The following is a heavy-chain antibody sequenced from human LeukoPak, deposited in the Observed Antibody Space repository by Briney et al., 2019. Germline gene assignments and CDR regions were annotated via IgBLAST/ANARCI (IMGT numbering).Heavy chain of an antibody. CDR2: VDPENGEI. V-gene: IGHV1-69-2*01. CDR3: ATSKYSGNHPLDY. D-gene: IGHD1-26*01. CDR1: GYTFTDSY. Sequence: ASVKVSCKASGYTFTDSYMHWVQQAPGKGLEWMGRVDPENGEIVYAEKVQGRVTITADTSTDTAYMELGSLRSEDTAVYYCATSKYSGNHPLDYWGQGNLVTVSS. J-gene: IGHJ4*02.